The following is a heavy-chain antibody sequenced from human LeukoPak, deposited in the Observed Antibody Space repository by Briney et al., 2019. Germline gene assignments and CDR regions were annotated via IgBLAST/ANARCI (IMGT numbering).Heavy chain of an antibody. CDR1: GFTFSTYW. CDR3: VRGTSRKNGYSGDDPY. V-gene: IGHV3-74*01. D-gene: IGHD5-12*01. Sequence: GGSLRLPCATSGFTFSTYWMHWVRQAPGKGLVWVSRISNDGTTRNYADSVKGRFTISRDSAKNTLFLQMDSLRAEDTAVYYCVRGTSRKNGYSGDDPYWGQGTLVIVSS. CDR2: ISNDGTTR. J-gene: IGHJ4*02.